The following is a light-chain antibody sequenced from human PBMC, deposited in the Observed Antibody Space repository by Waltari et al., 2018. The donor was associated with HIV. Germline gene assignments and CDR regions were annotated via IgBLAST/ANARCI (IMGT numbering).Light chain of an antibody. Sequence: QSVLTQPPSVSGTPGQNVTISCSGSSTNIGSNIVNWYQQVPEAAPKLLIYSNDQRPSGVPDRFSGSKSVTSASLAISGLQSADEADYYCAAWDDSLNGMFGGGTKLTV. CDR3: AAWDDSLNGM. J-gene: IGLJ3*02. CDR2: SND. V-gene: IGLV1-44*01. CDR1: STNIGSNI.